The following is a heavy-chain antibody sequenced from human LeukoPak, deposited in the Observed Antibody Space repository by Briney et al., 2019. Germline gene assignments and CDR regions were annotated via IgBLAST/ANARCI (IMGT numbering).Heavy chain of an antibody. CDR1: GRSISSGDYY. CDR3: AKQWVRNAFDI. J-gene: IGHJ3*02. D-gene: IGHD6-19*01. V-gene: IGHV4-30-4*08. CDR2: IYYSGST. Sequence: ASHTLSLTCTVSGRSISSGDYYWSWIRQPPGEGLEWIGYIYYSGSTYYNPSLKSRVIISVDTSKTEFSLKLTSVTAADTAVYYCAKQWVRNAFDIWGQGTMVTVSS.